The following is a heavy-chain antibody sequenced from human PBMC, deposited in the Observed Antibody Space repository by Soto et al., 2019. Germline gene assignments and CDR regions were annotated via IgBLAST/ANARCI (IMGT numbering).Heavy chain of an antibody. J-gene: IGHJ4*02. CDR3: ARRQQVPYDDFWSGYYTYYFDY. CDR1: GGSISSYY. Sequence: PSETLSLTCTVSGGSISSYYWSWIRQPPGKGLEWIGYIYYSGSTNYNPSLKSRVTISVDTSKNQFSLKLSSVTAADTAVYYCARRQQVPYDDFWSGYYTYYFDYWGQGTLVTVSS. D-gene: IGHD3-3*01. CDR2: IYYSGST. V-gene: IGHV4-59*08.